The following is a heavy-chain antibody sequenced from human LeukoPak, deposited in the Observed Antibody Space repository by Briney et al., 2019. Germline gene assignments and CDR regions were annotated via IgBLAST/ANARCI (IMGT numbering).Heavy chain of an antibody. Sequence: PSETLSLTCTVSGGSISGYYWSWIRQPPGKGLEWIGYIYYSGSTSYNPSLKSRVTISVDTSKNQFSLKLSSVTAADTAVYYCARSMGRSSGYYLDAFDIWGQGTMVTVSS. CDR2: IYYSGST. D-gene: IGHD3-22*01. CDR3: ARSMGRSSGYYLDAFDI. J-gene: IGHJ3*02. V-gene: IGHV4-59*01. CDR1: GGSISGYY.